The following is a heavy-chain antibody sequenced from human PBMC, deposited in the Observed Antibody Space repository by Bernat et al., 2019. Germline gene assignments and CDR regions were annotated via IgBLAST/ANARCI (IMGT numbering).Heavy chain of an antibody. D-gene: IGHD1-26*01. CDR3: AREYSYYGMDV. J-gene: IGHJ6*02. V-gene: IGHV3-11*05. Sequence: QVQLVESGGGLVKPGGSLRLSCAASGFIFSDYYMSWIRQAPGKGLEWVSYISSSSSYTNYADSVKGRFTISRDNAKNSLYLQMNSLRAEDTAVYYCAREYSYYGMDVWGQGTTVTVSS. CDR1: GFIFSDYY. CDR2: ISSSSSYT.